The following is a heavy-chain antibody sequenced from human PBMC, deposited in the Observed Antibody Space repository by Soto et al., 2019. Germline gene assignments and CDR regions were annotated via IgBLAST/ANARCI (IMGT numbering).Heavy chain of an antibody. D-gene: IGHD3-9*01. V-gene: IGHV4-39*01. CDR1: DDSINSDKYY. J-gene: IGHJ4*02. CDR2: IDYRGNA. CDR3: ARLEGLATISYSFDF. Sequence: QLQLQESGPGLVKPSETLSLTCSVSDDSINSDKYYWGWIRQPPGKGLEWIGSIDYRGNAYYNPPLPTQITISLDKSKSQFSLKLNSVTAADSAVYFCARLEGLATISYSFDFWGPGALVTVSS.